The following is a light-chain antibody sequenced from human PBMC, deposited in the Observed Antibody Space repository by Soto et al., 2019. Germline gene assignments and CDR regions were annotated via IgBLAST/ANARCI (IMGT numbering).Light chain of an antibody. CDR2: DIT. V-gene: IGLV2-14*01. Sequence: QSALTQPTSVSGSAGQSITISCTGTSSDVGAYIFVSWYQQYPGKAPKLMIYDITNRPSGVSNRFSGSKAGNTASLTISGLQAEDEADYYCVSFTTSKSYVFGTGTKVTVL. CDR3: VSFTTSKSYV. CDR1: SSDVGAYIF. J-gene: IGLJ1*01.